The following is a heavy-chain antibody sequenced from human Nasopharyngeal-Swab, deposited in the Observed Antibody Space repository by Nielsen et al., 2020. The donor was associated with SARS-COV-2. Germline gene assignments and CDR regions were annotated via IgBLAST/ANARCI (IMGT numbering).Heavy chain of an antibody. V-gene: IGHV3-21*01. CDR2: ISSSSSYI. Sequence: GESLKISCAASGFTFSSYSMNWVRQAPGKGLEWVSSISSSSSYIYYADSVKGRFTMSRDNAKNSLYLQMNSLRAEDTAVYYCARDLYSYGRHFDYWGQGTLVTVSS. D-gene: IGHD5-18*01. CDR1: GFTFSSYS. CDR3: ARDLYSYGRHFDY. J-gene: IGHJ4*02.